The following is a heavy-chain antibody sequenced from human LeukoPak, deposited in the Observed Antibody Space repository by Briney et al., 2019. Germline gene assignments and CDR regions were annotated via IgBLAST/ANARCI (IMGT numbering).Heavy chain of an antibody. V-gene: IGHV4-59*08. CDR1: GGSISSYY. CDR3: ARRRYYFDY. J-gene: IGHJ4*02. Sequence: SETLSLTCTVSGGSISSYYWSWIRQPPGKGLEWIGYIYCSGSTNYNPSLKSRVTISVDTSKNQFSLRLSSVTAADTAVYYCARRRYYFDYWGQGTLVTVSS. CDR2: IYCSGST.